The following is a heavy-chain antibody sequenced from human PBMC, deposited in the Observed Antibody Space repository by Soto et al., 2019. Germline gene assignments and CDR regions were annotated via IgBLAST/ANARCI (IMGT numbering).Heavy chain of an antibody. Sequence: SETLSLTCAVYGGSFSAYYWSWIRQPPGKGLEWIGEIDHSGSTNYNPSLESRVTISVDTSKNQFSLKVSSVTAADTAVYHCARTNRDFFYGMDVWGQGTTVTVSS. CDR3: ARTNRDFFYGMDV. CDR1: GGSFSAYY. J-gene: IGHJ6*02. V-gene: IGHV4-34*01. CDR2: IDHSGST.